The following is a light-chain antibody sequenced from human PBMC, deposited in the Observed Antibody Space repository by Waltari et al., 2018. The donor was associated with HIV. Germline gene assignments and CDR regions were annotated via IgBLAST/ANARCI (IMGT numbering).Light chain of an antibody. V-gene: IGKV1-39*01. Sequence: DIQMTQSQSSLSASVGDRVTITCRASNNIKTNLNWYQQKPGKAPKVLIYGASNLKRGVPSMFSGSGAATDFTLSISSLQPEDSATYYCQQGGGMPYTFGQGTMVEIK. CDR1: NNIKTN. J-gene: IGKJ2*01. CDR3: QQGGGMPYT. CDR2: GAS.